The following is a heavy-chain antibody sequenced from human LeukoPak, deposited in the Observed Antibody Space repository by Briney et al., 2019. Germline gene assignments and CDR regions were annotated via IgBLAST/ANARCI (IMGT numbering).Heavy chain of an antibody. Sequence: PGGSLRLSCAASGFTFSSYAMSWVRQAPGKGLEWVSAISGSGGSTYYADSVKGRFTISRDNSKNTVYFQMNSLRAEDTAVYYCARGLPGYEFGLRGALFDHWGQGTLVTVSS. CDR1: GFTFSSYA. CDR3: ARGLPGYEFGLRGALFDH. V-gene: IGHV3-23*01. CDR2: ISGSGGST. D-gene: IGHD3-10*01. J-gene: IGHJ4*02.